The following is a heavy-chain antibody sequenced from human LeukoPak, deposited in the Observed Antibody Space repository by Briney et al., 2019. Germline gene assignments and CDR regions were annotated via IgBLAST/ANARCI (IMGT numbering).Heavy chain of an antibody. CDR2: INRSGST. CDR1: GGSFSGYY. Sequence: SETLSLTCAVYGGSFSGYYWSWIRQPPGKGLEWIGEINRSGSTYYNPSLKSRVTISVDRSKNQLSLKLSSVTAADTAVYYCASVNYYGSGSYYPVFDPWGQGTLVTVSS. J-gene: IGHJ5*02. D-gene: IGHD3-10*01. V-gene: IGHV4-34*01. CDR3: ASVNYYGSGSYYPVFDP.